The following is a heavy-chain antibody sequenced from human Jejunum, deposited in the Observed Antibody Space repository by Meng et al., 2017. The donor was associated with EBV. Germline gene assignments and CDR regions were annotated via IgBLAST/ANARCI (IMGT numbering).Heavy chain of an antibody. CDR3: ARDACGSPSCLDL. CDR2: IQSDGSKE. D-gene: IGHD2-2*01. CDR1: GFIFTKYG. Sequence: QVQLVESGXXXXXSXRSXRLSCVASGFIFTKYGMHWARQAPGKGLEWVTAIQSDGSKEYYSNSVKGRFTISRDDFKNTLYLQMDGLRLEDTAMYFCARDACGSPSCLDLWGQGTLVTVSS. V-gene: IGHV3-33*01. J-gene: IGHJ5*02.